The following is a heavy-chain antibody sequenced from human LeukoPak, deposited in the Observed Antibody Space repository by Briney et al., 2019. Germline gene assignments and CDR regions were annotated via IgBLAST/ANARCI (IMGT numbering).Heavy chain of an antibody. V-gene: IGHV3-23*01. CDR1: GFTFSSYA. J-gene: IGHJ5*02. Sequence: PGGSLRLSCAASGFTFSSYAMSWVCQAPGKGREWVSAISGSGGITFYADAVKGRFTISRENSENTVYLKMNSLRAADTAVYYCAKGPYSSSWYAGSFDPWGQGTLVTVSS. CDR3: AKGPYSSSWYAGSFDP. D-gene: IGHD6-13*01. CDR2: ISGSGGIT.